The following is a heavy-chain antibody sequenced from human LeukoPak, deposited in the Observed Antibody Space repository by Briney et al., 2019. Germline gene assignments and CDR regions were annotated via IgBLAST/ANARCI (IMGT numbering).Heavy chain of an antibody. CDR2: INHAGGT. J-gene: IGHJ4*02. CDR1: GSSFSGCN. Sequence: SETLSLTCTVYGSSFSGCNWSWVRQPLGKGLEWIGEINHAGGTNYNPSLRSRITISLDTSKNQFSLKVTSMTAADTALYYCARSLPVGYDFWGQGTLVTVSS. CDR3: ARSLPVGYDF. D-gene: IGHD1-26*01. V-gene: IGHV4-34*01.